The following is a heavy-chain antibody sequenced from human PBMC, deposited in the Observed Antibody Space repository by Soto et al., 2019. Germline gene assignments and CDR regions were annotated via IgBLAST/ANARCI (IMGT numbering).Heavy chain of an antibody. V-gene: IGHV3-48*01. Sequence: EVQLVESGGGLVQPGGSLRLSCATSGFILSDCAMNWVRQAPGKGLEWVSYISSSSSVIDYADSVKGRFTVSRDNARNSLYLQMSSLRAEYTAVYYCARDLSWGSNWYYYMDVWGKGTPVTVSS. J-gene: IGHJ6*03. CDR2: ISSSSSVI. CDR1: GFILSDCA. CDR3: ARDLSWGSNWYYYMDV. D-gene: IGHD7-27*01.